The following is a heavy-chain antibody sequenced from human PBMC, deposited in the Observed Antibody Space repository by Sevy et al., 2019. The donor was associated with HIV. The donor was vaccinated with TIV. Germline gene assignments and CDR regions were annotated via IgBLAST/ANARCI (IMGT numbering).Heavy chain of an antibody. V-gene: IGHV3-9*01. CDR2: VSWNSRNI. J-gene: IGHJ6*02. Sequence: GGSLRLSCAASGFSFNDHAMHWVRQVPGTGLEWVSGVSWNSRNIGYGDSVKGRFCISRDNANHFLYLETNSLRPEDTAFYYCAKDINRGCDGVNCYPYYYYFYGLDVWGQGTTVTVSS. CDR1: GFSFNDHA. D-gene: IGHD2-21*01. CDR3: AKDINRGCDGVNCYPYYYYFYGLDV.